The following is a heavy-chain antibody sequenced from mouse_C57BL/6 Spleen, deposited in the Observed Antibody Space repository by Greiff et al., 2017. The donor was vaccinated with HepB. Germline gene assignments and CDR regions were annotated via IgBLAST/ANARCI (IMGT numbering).Heavy chain of an antibody. D-gene: IGHD1-1*01. J-gene: IGHJ4*01. Sequence: EVMLVESGGGLVQPGGSLKLSCAASGFTFSDYYMYWVRQTPEKRLEWVAYISNGGGSTYYPDTVKGRFTISRDNAKNTLYLQMSRLKSEDTAMYYCARPHYYSSRDAMDYWGQGTSVTVSS. V-gene: IGHV5-12*01. CDR1: GFTFSDYY. CDR3: ARPHYYSSRDAMDY. CDR2: ISNGGGST.